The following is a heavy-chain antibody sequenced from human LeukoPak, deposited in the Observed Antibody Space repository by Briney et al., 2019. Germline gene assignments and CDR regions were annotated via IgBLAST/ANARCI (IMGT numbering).Heavy chain of an antibody. V-gene: IGHV1-2*02. CDR2: INPNSGGT. D-gene: IGHD5-24*01. J-gene: IGHJ4*02. CDR1: GYTFTDYY. CDR3: AKGCIEMATITLWY. Sequence: ASVKVSCKASGYTFTDYYMHWVRQAPGQGLEWMGWINPNSGGTNYAQRFQGRVTMTRDTSISTAYRELSRLRSDDTAVYYCAKGCIEMATITLWYWGQGTLVTVSS.